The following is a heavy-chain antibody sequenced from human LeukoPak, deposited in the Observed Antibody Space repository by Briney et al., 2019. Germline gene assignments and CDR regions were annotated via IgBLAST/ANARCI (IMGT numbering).Heavy chain of an antibody. J-gene: IGHJ4*02. V-gene: IGHV3-30*02. Sequence: PGGSLRLSCAASGFTFSSYGMHWVRQAPGKGLEWVAFIRYDGSNKYYADSVKGRFTISRDNSKNTLYLQMSSLRAEDTAVYYCAKGRDMVRGVALDYWGQGTLVTVSS. D-gene: IGHD3-10*01. CDR3: AKGRDMVRGVALDY. CDR1: GFTFSSYG. CDR2: IRYDGSNK.